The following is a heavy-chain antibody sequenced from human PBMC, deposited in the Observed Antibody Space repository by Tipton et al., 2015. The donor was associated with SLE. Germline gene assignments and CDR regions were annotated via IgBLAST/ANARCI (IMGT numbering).Heavy chain of an antibody. J-gene: IGHJ6*03. V-gene: IGHV4-59*01. Sequence: TLSLTCTVSGGSISSYYWSWIRQPPGKGLEWIGYIYYSGSTNYNPSLKSRVTISVDTSKNQFSLKLSSVTAADTAVYYCARGLRQLAHYYYYYMDVWGKGTTVTVS. D-gene: IGHD6-13*01. CDR2: IYYSGST. CDR1: GGSISSYY. CDR3: ARGLRQLAHYYYYYMDV.